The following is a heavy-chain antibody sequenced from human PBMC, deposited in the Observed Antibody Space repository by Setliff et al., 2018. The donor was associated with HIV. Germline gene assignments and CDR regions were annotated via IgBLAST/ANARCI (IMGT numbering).Heavy chain of an antibody. CDR2: INHSGST. CDR3: ARESPDGLDY. CDR1: GGSFSGYY. D-gene: IGHD2-8*01. J-gene: IGHJ4*02. Sequence: SETLSLTCAVYGGSFSGYYWSWIRQPPGKGLEWIGEINHSGSTNYNPSLKSRVTISIDKAKNQISLRLTSVTAADTAIYFCARESPDGLDYWGQGTLVTVSS. V-gene: IGHV4-34*01.